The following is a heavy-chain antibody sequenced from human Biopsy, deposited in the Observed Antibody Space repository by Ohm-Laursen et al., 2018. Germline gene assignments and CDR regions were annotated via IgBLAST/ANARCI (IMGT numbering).Heavy chain of an antibody. J-gene: IGHJ5*02. D-gene: IGHD3-22*01. CDR1: GYTLTGYH. CDR3: TRGGYYYDSLAYYYRFDP. V-gene: IGHV1-2*02. Sequence: TVKVSCKVSGYTLTGYHVHWVRQAPGQGLEWMGWINAKTGDTNYAQKFQGRVSMTRDTSISTAYVDLSSLRSDDTAVYYCTRGGYYYDSLAYYYRFDPWGQGTLVTVSS. CDR2: INAKTGDT.